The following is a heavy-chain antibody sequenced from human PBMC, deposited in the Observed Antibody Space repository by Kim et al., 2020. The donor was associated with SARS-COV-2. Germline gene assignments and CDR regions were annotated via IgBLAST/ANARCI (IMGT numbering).Heavy chain of an antibody. V-gene: IGHV3-15*01. CDR3: TTDGGPWLVQVGYAFDI. J-gene: IGHJ3*02. D-gene: IGHD6-19*01. Sequence: GESLRLSCAASGFTFSNAWMSWVRQAPGKGLEWVGRIKSKTDGGTTDYAAPVKGRFTISRDDSKNTLYLQMNSLKTEDTAVYYCTTDGGPWLVQVGYAFDIWGQGTMVTVSS. CDR1: GFTFSNAW. CDR2: IKSKTDGGTT.